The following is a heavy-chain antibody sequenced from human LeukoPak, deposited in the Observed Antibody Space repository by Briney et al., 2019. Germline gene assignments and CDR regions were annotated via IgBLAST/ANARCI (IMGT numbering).Heavy chain of an antibody. D-gene: IGHD3-10*01. Sequence: SETLSLTCTVSGGSISSYYWSWIRQPAGKGLEWIGRIYTSGSTNYNPSLKSRATMSVDTSKNQLSLKLSSVTAADTAVYYCARDRDYYGSGSSYYFDYWGQGTLVTVSS. CDR2: IYTSGST. V-gene: IGHV4-4*07. CDR3: ARDRDYYGSGSSYYFDY. J-gene: IGHJ4*02. CDR1: GGSISSYY.